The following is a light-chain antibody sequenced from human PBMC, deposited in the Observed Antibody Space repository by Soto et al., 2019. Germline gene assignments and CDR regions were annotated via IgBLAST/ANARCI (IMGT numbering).Light chain of an antibody. J-gene: IGKJ5*01. CDR2: DVY. V-gene: IGKV3-11*01. CDR3: QQRTGWSVT. Sequence: VLTQSPGTLSLSPGERATLSCRASQTVSGSLAWYQQKPCQAPRLLISDVYTRATGIPARFSGSGSGTDFTLTISSLQPDDFAVYFCQQRTGWSVTFGQGTRLEI. CDR1: QTVSGS.